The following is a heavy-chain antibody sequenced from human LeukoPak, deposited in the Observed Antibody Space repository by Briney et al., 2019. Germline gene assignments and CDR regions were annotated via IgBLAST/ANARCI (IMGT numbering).Heavy chain of an antibody. J-gene: IGHJ4*02. CDR1: GFTLSSYT. CDR3: AKDGGLWVSAHWGDS. Sequence: PGGSLRLSCTPSGFTLSSYTMTWVRQARGKGLKWVSTITTGDGNTYYAESVKGRFTVSRDDSKNTLYLQMNSLRAEDTAVYYCAKDGGLWVSAHWGDSWGRGTLVTVSS. D-gene: IGHD7-27*01. V-gene: IGHV3-23*01. CDR2: ITTGDGNT.